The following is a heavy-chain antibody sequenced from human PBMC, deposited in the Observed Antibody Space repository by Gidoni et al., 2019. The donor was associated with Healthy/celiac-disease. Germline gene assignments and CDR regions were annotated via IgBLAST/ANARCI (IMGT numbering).Heavy chain of an antibody. CDR2: IIPIFGTA. CDR1: GGPFSSYA. V-gene: IGHV1-69*01. Sequence: QVQLVQSGAEVKKPGSSVKVSCKASGGPFSSYAISWVRQAPGQGLEWMGGIIPIFGTANYAQKFQGRVTITADESTSTAYMELSSLRSEDTAVYYCAREHPGIAVAGALFYWGQGTLVTVSS. D-gene: IGHD6-19*01. J-gene: IGHJ4*02. CDR3: AREHPGIAVAGALFY.